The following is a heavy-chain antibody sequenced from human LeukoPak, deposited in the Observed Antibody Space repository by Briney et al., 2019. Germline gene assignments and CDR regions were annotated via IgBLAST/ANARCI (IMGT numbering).Heavy chain of an antibody. CDR2: IYYSGST. CDR3: ARVAAAGTL. V-gene: IGHV4-59*01. Sequence: SETLSLTCTVSGGSIRSYYWSWIRQPPGKGLEWIGYIYYSGSTNYNPSLKSRVTISVDTSKNQFSLKLSSVTAADTAVYYCARVAAAGTLWGQGTLVTVSS. CDR1: GGSIRSYY. D-gene: IGHD6-13*01. J-gene: IGHJ4*02.